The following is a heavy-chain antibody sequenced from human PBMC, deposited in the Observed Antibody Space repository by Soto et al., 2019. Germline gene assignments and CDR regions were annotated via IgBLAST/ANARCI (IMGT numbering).Heavy chain of an antibody. CDR3: ARVPSGSYYYYYGMDV. J-gene: IGHJ6*02. D-gene: IGHD7-27*01. V-gene: IGHV1-3*01. CDR2: INAGNGNT. CDR1: GYTFTSYA. Sequence: ASVKVSCKASGYTFTSYAMHWVRQAPGQRLEWMGWINAGNGNTKYSQKFQGRVTITRDTSASTAYMERSSLRSEDTAVYYCARVPSGSYYYYYGMDVWGQGTTVTVSS.